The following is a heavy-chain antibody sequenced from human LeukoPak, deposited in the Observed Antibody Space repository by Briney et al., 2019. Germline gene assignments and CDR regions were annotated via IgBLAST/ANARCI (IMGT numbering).Heavy chain of an antibody. CDR2: IYYSRGT. J-gene: IGHJ6*02. Sequence: SETLSLTCTVSSGSISNSAYHWGWIRQPPGRGLEWIGSIYYSRGTYYNPSLKSRVTISVDTSKNQFSLKLSSVTAADTAVYYCARGPYYYYGMDVWGQGTTVTVSS. CDR1: SGSISNSAYH. V-gene: IGHV4-39*07. CDR3: ARGPYYYYGMDV.